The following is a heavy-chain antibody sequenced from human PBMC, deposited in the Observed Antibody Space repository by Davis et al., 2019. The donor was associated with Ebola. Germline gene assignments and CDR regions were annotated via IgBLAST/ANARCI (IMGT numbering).Heavy chain of an antibody. V-gene: IGHV4-34*01. J-gene: IGHJ4*02. CDR1: GGSFSGYY. Sequence: SETLSLTCAVYGGSFSGYYWSWIRQPPGKGLEWIGEINHSGSTNYNPSLKSRVTISVDTSKNQFSLKLSSVTAADTAVHYCARVLYYYDSSGYYGYWGQGTLVTVSS. CDR3: ARVLYYYDSSGYYGY. D-gene: IGHD3-22*01. CDR2: INHSGST.